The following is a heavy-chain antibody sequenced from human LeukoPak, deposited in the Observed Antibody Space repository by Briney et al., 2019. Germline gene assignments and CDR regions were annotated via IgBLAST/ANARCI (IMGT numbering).Heavy chain of an antibody. CDR3: AREGTTMIVVAYYFDY. Sequence: PGGSLRLSCAASGFTFSSYSMNWVRQAPGKGLEWVSSISGSSSYIYYADSVKGRFTISRDNAKNSLYLQMNSLRAEDTAVYYCAREGTTMIVVAYYFDYWGQGTLVTVSS. J-gene: IGHJ4*02. V-gene: IGHV3-21*01. D-gene: IGHD3-22*01. CDR1: GFTFSSYS. CDR2: ISGSSSYI.